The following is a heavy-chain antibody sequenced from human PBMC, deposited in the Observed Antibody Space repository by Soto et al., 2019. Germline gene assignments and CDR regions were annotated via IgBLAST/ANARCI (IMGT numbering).Heavy chain of an antibody. V-gene: IGHV4-59*12. J-gene: IGHJ5*02. D-gene: IGHD2-15*01. Sequence: SETLSLTCTVSGGSISSYYWSWIRQPPGKGLEWIGYIHHSGSTYYNPSLKSRVTISVDTSKNQFSLKLSSVTAADTAVYYCAREVGGNPDHWGQGTLVTVSS. CDR1: GGSISSYY. CDR2: IHHSGST. CDR3: AREVGGNPDH.